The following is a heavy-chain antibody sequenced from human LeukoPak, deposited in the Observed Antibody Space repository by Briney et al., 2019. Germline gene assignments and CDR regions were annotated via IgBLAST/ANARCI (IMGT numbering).Heavy chain of an antibody. D-gene: IGHD3-10*01. CDR2: ISSSSSYI. CDR1: GFTFSSYS. J-gene: IGHJ4*02. Sequence: PGKSLRLSCAASGFTFSSYSMNWVRQAPGKGLEWVSSISSSSSYIYYADSVKGRFTISRDNAKNSLYLQMNSLRAKDTAVYYCARDLSVSGIWFGELLEDYWGQGTLVTVSS. CDR3: ARDLSVSGIWFGELLEDY. V-gene: IGHV3-21*01.